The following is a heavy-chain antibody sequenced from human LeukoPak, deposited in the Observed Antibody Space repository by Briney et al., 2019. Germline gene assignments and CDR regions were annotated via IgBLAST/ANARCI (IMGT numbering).Heavy chain of an antibody. Sequence: GGSLRLSCAASGFTFSSYAMSWVRQAPGKGLEWVSAISGSGGSTYYADSVKGRFTISRDNSKNTLCLQMNSLRAEDTAVYYCAKADYGDYEGICFDYWGQGTLVTVSS. CDR1: GFTFSSYA. V-gene: IGHV3-23*01. CDR2: ISGSGGST. D-gene: IGHD4-17*01. J-gene: IGHJ4*02. CDR3: AKADYGDYEGICFDY.